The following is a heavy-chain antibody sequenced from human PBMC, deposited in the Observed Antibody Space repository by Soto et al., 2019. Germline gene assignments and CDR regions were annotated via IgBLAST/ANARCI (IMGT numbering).Heavy chain of an antibody. Sequence: SQTLSLTCAISGDSVSSNIAALNWIRQSPSRGLEWLGRTYYRSKWFSEYALSVKSRISINADTSKNQFSLQLSSVTLEDTAVYYCVRDGDGSGRTDFQYWGQGTLVTVSS. CDR3: VRDGDGSGRTDFQY. D-gene: IGHD3-3*01. J-gene: IGHJ4*01. CDR2: TYYRSKWFS. CDR1: GDSVSSNIAA. V-gene: IGHV6-1*01.